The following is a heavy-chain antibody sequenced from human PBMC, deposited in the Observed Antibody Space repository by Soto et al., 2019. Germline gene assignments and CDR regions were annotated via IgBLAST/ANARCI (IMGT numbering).Heavy chain of an antibody. CDR3: ARGAVDIVVVPAAPAFDI. D-gene: IGHD2-2*03. J-gene: IGHJ3*02. V-gene: IGHV4-31*03. Sequence: QVQLQESGPGLVKPSQTLSLTCTVSGGSISSGGYYWSWIRQHPGKGLEWIGYIYYSGSTYYNPSLKSRVTNPVATPKNQFSLKLSSVTAADAAVYYCARGAVDIVVVPAAPAFDIWGQGTMVTVSS. CDR1: GGSISSGGYY. CDR2: IYYSGST.